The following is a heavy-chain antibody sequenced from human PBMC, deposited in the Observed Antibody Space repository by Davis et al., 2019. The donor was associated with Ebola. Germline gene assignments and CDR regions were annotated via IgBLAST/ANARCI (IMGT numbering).Heavy chain of an antibody. J-gene: IGHJ1*01. V-gene: IGHV3-73*01. Sequence: GGSLRVAGAASGFTFSGSAMHWVRQASGQGLEWVGRIRSKANSYATAYDASVKGRFTISRDDSKNTAYLKMNSLKTEDTPVSYYTANDYRDYRVPYWDQGTLFTVSS. CDR1: GFTFSGSA. D-gene: IGHD4-17*01. CDR2: IRSKANSYAT. CDR3: TANDYRDYRVPY.